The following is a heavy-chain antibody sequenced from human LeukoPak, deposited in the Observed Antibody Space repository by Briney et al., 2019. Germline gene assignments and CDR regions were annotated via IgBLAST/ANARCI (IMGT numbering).Heavy chain of an antibody. V-gene: IGHV3-30*04. CDR3: ARVVYTYGFLGAFDI. J-gene: IGHJ3*02. Sequence: GGSLRLSCEASGFTFSSYVMHWVRQAPGKGLEWVALISYDGIKKSYADSVKGRFTISRENSKNTLYVQMNGLRAEDTAVYYCARVVYTYGFLGAFDIWGQGAMVTVSS. CDR2: ISYDGIKK. D-gene: IGHD3/OR15-3a*01. CDR1: GFTFSSYV.